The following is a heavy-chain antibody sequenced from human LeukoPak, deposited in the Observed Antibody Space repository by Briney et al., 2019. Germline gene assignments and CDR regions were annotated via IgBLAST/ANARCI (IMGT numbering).Heavy chain of an antibody. D-gene: IGHD3-22*01. J-gene: IGHJ4*02. CDR2: VNPSSGGT. Sequence: ASVKVSCKASGYTFTRYYMHWMRQAPGQGLEWLGWVNPSSGGTKYAQKFQGRVTMTRDTSISTAYMELSTLTSDDTANYYCARASSAWGNDYWGQGTLVTVSS. CDR3: ARASSAWGNDY. V-gene: IGHV1-2*02. CDR1: GYTFTRYY.